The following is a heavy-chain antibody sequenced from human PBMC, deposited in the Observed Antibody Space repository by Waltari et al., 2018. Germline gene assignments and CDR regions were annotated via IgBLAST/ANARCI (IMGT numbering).Heavy chain of an antibody. V-gene: IGHV4-34*01. CDR2: INHSGST. J-gene: IGHJ6*02. CDR1: GWSFSGYY. Sequence: QVQLQQWGAGLLKPSETLSLTCAVYGWSFSGYYWSWIRQPPGKGLEWIGEINHSGSTNYNPSLKSRVTISVDTSKNQFSLKLSSVTAADTAVYYCARDRVMITFGGVLKLMDVWGQGTTVTVSS. D-gene: IGHD3-16*01. CDR3: ARDRVMITFGGVLKLMDV.